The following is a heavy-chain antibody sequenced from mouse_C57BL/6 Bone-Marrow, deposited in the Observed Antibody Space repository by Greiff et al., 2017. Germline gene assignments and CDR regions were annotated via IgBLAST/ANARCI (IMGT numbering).Heavy chain of an antibody. CDR2: IDPSDRYP. CDR1: GYTFTSYW. J-gene: IGHJ2*01. CDR3: ASRNWDGGY. Sequence: QVQLQQPGAELVRPGPSVQLSCKASGYTFTSYWLHWVKQRPGQGLEWIGVIDPSDRYPNYNQKFKGKASLTVDTSSSTANMQLSSLTSEDSAADYCASRNWDGGYWGQGTTLTVSS. D-gene: IGHD4-1*01. V-gene: IGHV1-59*01.